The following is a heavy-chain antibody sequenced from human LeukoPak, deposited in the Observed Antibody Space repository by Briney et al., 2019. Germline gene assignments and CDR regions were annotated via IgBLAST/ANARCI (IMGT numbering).Heavy chain of an antibody. CDR3: ARDLEDSSGYEYYYYYGMDV. CDR2: ISAYNGNT. V-gene: IGHV1-18*01. Sequence: GASVKVSCKASGYTFTSYGISWVRQAPGQGLEWMGWISAYNGNTNYAQKLQGRVTMTTDTSTSTAYMELRSLRSDDTAAYYCARDLEDSSGYEYYYYYGMDVWGQGTTVTVSS. D-gene: IGHD3-22*01. CDR1: GYTFTSYG. J-gene: IGHJ6*02.